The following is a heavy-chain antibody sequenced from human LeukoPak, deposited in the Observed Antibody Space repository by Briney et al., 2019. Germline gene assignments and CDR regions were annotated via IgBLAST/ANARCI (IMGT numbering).Heavy chain of an antibody. CDR3: SNGIYDTSY. CDR2: INQDGSEE. J-gene: IGHJ4*02. Sequence: SGGSLRLSCAASGFTFTRYWMAWVRQAPGKGLEWVANINQDGSEEYYLDSVRGRFTSSGDNAKNSLYLQMNSLRAEDTAVYYCSNGIYDTSYWGQGTLVTVSS. V-gene: IGHV3-7*01. CDR1: GFTFTRYW. D-gene: IGHD2/OR15-2a*01.